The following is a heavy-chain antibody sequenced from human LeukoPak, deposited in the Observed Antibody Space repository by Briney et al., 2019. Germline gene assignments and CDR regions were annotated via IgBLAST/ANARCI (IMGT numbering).Heavy chain of an antibody. D-gene: IGHD1-26*01. CDR2: INPNSGGT. CDR1: EYTFTGYY. CDR3: ARDNSVGDNAWWFDP. Sequence: ASVKVSCKASEYTFTGYYMHWVRQAPGQGPEWMGWINPNSGGTNYAQKLQGRVTMTRDTSISTAYMELSSLRSEDTAIYYCARDNSVGDNAWWFDPWGQGTLVTVSS. V-gene: IGHV1-2*02. J-gene: IGHJ5*02.